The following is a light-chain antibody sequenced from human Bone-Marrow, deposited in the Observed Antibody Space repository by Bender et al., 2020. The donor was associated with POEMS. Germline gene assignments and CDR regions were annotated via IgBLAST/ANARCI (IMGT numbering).Light chain of an antibody. CDR2: DVN. Sequence: QSALTQPRSVSGSPGQSVTIPCTGTTSDVGRYDYISWYQQHPGKAPKLVLYDVNKRPSGVPDRFSGSKSGNTASLTISGLQAEDEADYYCQSYDSSLSVYVFGTGTKVTVL. CDR1: TSDVGRYDY. CDR3: QSYDSSLSVYV. V-gene: IGLV2-11*01. J-gene: IGLJ1*01.